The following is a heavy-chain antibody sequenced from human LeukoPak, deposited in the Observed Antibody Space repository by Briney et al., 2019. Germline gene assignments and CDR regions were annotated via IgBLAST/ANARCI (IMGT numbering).Heavy chain of an antibody. D-gene: IGHD6-19*01. CDR1: GASISSYY. CDR3: ARDVGYSSGWYLGEGYFDY. Sequence: SETLSLTCTVSGASISSYYWSWIRQPPGKGLEWIGEINHSGSTNYNPSLKSRVTISVDTSKNQFSLKLSSVTAADTAVYYCARDVGYSSGWYLGEGYFDYWGQGTLVTVSS. V-gene: IGHV4-34*01. J-gene: IGHJ4*02. CDR2: INHSGST.